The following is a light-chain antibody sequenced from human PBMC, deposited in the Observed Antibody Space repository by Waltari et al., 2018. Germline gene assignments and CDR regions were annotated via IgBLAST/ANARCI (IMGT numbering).Light chain of an antibody. Sequence: DIVMTQSPESLAVSLGERATINCKSSESVLYSSNNKNHLAWYQQKPGQPPKLLLYWASTRESGVPDRFSGSGSETDSTLTVTSLQAEDVAVYYCQQYYSTPLTFGGGTKVEIK. V-gene: IGKV4-1*01. CDR3: QQYYSTPLT. CDR2: WAS. CDR1: ESVLYSSNNKNH. J-gene: IGKJ4*01.